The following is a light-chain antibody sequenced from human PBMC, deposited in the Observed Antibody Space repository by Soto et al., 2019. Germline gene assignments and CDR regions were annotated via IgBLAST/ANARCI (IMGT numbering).Light chain of an antibody. CDR1: SGHSSYA. Sequence: QSVLTQSPSASASLGASVKLTCTLSSGHSSYAIAWHQQQPEKGPRSLMKLNSDGSHSKGDGIPDRFSGSSSGAERYLTSSSLQAEDAADYYYQTWGTGMVVFGGGTKVTVL. J-gene: IGLJ2*01. CDR3: QTWGTGMVV. V-gene: IGLV4-69*01. CDR2: LNSDGSH.